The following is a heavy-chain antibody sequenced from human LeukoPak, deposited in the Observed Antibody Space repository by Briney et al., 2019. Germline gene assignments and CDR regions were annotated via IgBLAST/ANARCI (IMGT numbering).Heavy chain of an antibody. CDR2: ISRDGGST. V-gene: IGHV3-23*01. D-gene: IGHD5-12*01. CDR1: GFTFSSYA. CDR3: TKSRISFSGQADH. J-gene: IGHJ4*02. Sequence: GGSLRLSCAASGFTFSSYAMNWVRQAPGRGLEWVSAISRDGGSTYYADSVKGRFTSSRDNAKNSLYLQVNSLRAEDTAVYYCTKSRISFSGQADHWGQGTLVTVSS.